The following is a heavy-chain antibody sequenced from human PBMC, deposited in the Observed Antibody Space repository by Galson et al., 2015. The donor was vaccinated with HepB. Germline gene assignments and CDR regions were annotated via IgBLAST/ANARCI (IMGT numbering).Heavy chain of an antibody. CDR2: ISAHNGYT. Sequence: SVKVSCKAYGYTFNNYGISWVRQAPGQGLEWMGWISAHNGYTKYAQKFQGRVAMTTETSTRTAYMELRSLGSDDTALYYCARDMPQRYSVHDSSTHLDHWGQGTLVTVSS. CDR3: ARDMPQRYSVHDSSTHLDH. D-gene: IGHD5/OR15-5a*01. J-gene: IGHJ4*02. V-gene: IGHV1-18*01. CDR1: GYTFNNYG.